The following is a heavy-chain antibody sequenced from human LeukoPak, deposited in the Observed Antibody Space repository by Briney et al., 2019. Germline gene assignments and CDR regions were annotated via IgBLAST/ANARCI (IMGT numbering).Heavy chain of an antibody. Sequence: ASVKASCKASGYTFTGYYMHWVRQAPGQGLEWMGWINPNSGGTNYAQKLQGRVTMTTDTSTGTAYMELRSLRSDDTAVYYCARSGRGTYYYFDYWGQGTLVTVSS. V-gene: IGHV1-2*02. D-gene: IGHD1-26*01. CDR3: ARSGRGTYYYFDY. CDR2: INPNSGGT. J-gene: IGHJ4*02. CDR1: GYTFTGYY.